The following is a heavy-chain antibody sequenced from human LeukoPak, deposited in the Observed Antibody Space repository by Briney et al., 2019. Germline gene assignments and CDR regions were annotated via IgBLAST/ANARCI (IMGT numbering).Heavy chain of an antibody. D-gene: IGHD6-13*01. CDR2: ISWNSGSL. J-gene: IGHJ3*02. CDR3: AKVHSSRWSLTLDAFDI. V-gene: IGHV3-9*01. Sequence: GRSLRLSCAAPGFTFDDYAMHSVREAPGKGLGWVSGISWNSGSLGYADSVKGRFTISRDNAKNSLYLQINSLRAEDTALYYCAKVHSSRWSLTLDAFDIWGQGTMVTVSS. CDR1: GFTFDDYA.